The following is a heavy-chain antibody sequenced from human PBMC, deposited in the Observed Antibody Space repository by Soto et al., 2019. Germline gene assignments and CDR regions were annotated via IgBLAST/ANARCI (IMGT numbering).Heavy chain of an antibody. J-gene: IGHJ6*02. Sequence: EVQLVESGGGLVQPGGSLRLSCTASGFSLSTSWMTWVRQAPGKGLEWVANIMQDGSDKYYVDSVKGRFTISRDNAKNSLYLQMTSLRAEDTGVYYCASKRLYFYGLDVWGQGTTVTVSS. CDR1: GFSLSTSW. CDR3: ASKRLYFYGLDV. V-gene: IGHV3-7*01. CDR2: IMQDGSDK.